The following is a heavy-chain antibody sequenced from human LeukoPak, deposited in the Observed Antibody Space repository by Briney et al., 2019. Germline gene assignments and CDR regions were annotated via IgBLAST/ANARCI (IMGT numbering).Heavy chain of an antibody. D-gene: IGHD3-22*01. J-gene: IGHJ4*02. Sequence: GGSLRLSCAASGFTVSSNYMSWVREAPGKGLEGVSVIYSGGSTYYADSVKGRFNIPRDNSKNTLYLQMNSLRAEDTAVYYCAREASSGYSFDYWGQGTLVTVSS. CDR1: GFTVSSNY. CDR2: IYSGGST. V-gene: IGHV3-53*01. CDR3: AREASSGYSFDY.